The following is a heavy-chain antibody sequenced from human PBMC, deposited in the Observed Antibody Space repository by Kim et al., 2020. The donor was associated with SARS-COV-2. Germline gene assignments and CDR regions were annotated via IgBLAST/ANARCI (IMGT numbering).Heavy chain of an antibody. D-gene: IGHD5-18*01. CDR1: GFTFSEYA. CDR3: VKYGRSYGAVL. Sequence: GGSLRLSCSGSGFTFSEYAIHWVRRAPGKGLEYVSATTRSGDGSFYADSVEGRFTVSRDNSKNTLYLQMNSLRVEYTSVYYCVKYGRSYGAVLWGQGTLVIVSS. J-gene: IGHJ4*02. CDR2: TTRSGDGS. V-gene: IGHV3-64D*06.